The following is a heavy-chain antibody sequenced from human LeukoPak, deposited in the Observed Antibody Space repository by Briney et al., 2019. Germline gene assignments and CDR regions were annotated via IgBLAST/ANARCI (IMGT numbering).Heavy chain of an antibody. J-gene: IGHJ5*02. CDR1: GGSISSSSYY. D-gene: IGHD1-26*01. Sequence: SETLSLTCTVSGGSISSSSYYWGWIRQPPGKGLEWIGSIYYSGSTYYNPSLKSRVTISVDTSKNQFSLKLSSVTAADTAVYYCARGMGATTWFDPWGQGTLVTVSS. CDR3: ARGMGATTWFDP. CDR2: IYYSGST. V-gene: IGHV4-39*07.